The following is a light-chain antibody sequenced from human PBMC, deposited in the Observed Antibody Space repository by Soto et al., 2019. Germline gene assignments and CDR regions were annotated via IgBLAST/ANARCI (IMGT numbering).Light chain of an antibody. Sequence: DLQITPSPFPLFGSLGDRVTLPLRATQTISSWLAWYQQKPGKAPKLLIYKASTLKSGVPSRFSGSGSGTEFTLTISSLQPDDFATYYCQHYNSYSEAFGQGTKVDIK. CDR1: QTISSW. V-gene: IGKV1-5*03. J-gene: IGKJ1*01. CDR2: KAS. CDR3: QHYNSYSEA.